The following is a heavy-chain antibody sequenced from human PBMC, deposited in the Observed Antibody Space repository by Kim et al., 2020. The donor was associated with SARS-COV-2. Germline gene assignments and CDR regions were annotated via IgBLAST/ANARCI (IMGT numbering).Heavy chain of an antibody. J-gene: IGHJ6*02. CDR3: ARDRGWLRSDWLTYYYYGMDV. CDR2: IIPIFGTA. Sequence: SVKVSCKASGGTFSSYAISWVRQAPGQGLEWMGGIIPIFGTANYAQKFQGRVTITADESTSTAYMELSSLRSEDTAVYYCARDRGWLRSDWLTYYYYGMDVWGQGTTVTVSS. V-gene: IGHV1-69*13. CDR1: GGTFSSYA. D-gene: IGHD5-12*01.